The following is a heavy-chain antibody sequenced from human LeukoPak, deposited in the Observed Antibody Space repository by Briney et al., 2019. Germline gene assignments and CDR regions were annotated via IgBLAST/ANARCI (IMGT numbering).Heavy chain of an antibody. V-gene: IGHV1-2*02. Sequence: ASVKVSCKASGYTFTGYCMHWVRQAPGQGLEWMGWINPNSGGTNYAQKFQGRVTMTRDTSISTAYMELSRLRSDDTAVYYCARGLATTARRTYWFDPWGQGTLVTVSS. J-gene: IGHJ5*02. D-gene: IGHD5-24*01. CDR2: INPNSGGT. CDR1: GYTFTGYC. CDR3: ARGLATTARRTYWFDP.